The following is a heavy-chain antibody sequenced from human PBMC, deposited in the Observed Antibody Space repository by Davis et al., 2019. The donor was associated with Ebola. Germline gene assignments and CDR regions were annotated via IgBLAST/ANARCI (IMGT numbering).Heavy chain of an antibody. CDR2: INHSGST. J-gene: IGHJ4*02. CDR3: ARGRRSSGWFDY. Sequence: ETLSLTCAVYGGSFSGYYWSWIRQPPGKGLEWIGEINHSGSTNYNPSLKSRVTISVDTSKNQFSLKLTSVTAADTAVYYCARGRRSSGWFDYWGQGTLVTVSS. D-gene: IGHD6-19*01. V-gene: IGHV4-34*01. CDR1: GGSFSGYY.